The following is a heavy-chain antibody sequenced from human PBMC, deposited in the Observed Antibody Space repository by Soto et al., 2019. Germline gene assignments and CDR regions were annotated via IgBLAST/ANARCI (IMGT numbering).Heavy chain of an antibody. D-gene: IGHD1-26*01. CDR1: GFTFDDYA. V-gene: IGHV3-9*01. Sequence: GGSLRLSCAASGFTFDDYAMHWVRQAPGKGLEWVSGISWNSGSIGYADSVKGRFTISRDNSKNTLYLQMSSLRAEDTAVYYCVKDRIGGAPYYFYYGMDVWGQGTTVTV. J-gene: IGHJ6*02. CDR2: ISWNSGSI. CDR3: VKDRIGGAPYYFYYGMDV.